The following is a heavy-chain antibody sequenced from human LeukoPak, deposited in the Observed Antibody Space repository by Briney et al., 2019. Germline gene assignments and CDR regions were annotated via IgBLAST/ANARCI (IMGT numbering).Heavy chain of an antibody. CDR3: ARTGDIVVVPAAED. V-gene: IGHV4-39*01. J-gene: IGHJ4*02. D-gene: IGHD2-2*01. CDR2: IYYSGST. CDR1: GGSISSSSYC. Sequence: SETLSLTCTVSGGSISSSSYCWGWIRQPPGKGLEWIGSIYYSGSTYYNPSLKSRVTISVDTSKNQFSLKLSSVTAADTAVYYCARTGDIVVVPAAEDWGQGTLVTVSS.